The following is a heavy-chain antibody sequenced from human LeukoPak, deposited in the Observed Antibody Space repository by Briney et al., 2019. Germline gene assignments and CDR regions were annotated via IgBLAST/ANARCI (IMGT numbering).Heavy chain of an antibody. CDR1: GGSISSYY. V-gene: IGHV4-59*08. D-gene: IGHD5-24*01. CDR2: IYYSGSP. CDR3: ARHSDGYNSDYFEY. J-gene: IGHJ4*02. Sequence: SETLSLTCTVSGGSISSYYWSWIRQPPGKGLEWIGYIYYSGSPNYNPSLKSRVTISVDTSKNQFSLKLSSVTAADTAVYYCARHSDGYNSDYFEYWGQGTLVTVSS.